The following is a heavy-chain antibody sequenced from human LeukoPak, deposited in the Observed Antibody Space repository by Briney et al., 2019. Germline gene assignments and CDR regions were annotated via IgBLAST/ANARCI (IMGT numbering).Heavy chain of an antibody. Sequence: GGSLRLSCAASGFTFSSYAMSWVRQAPGEGLGWGSAISGSGGSTYYADSVKGRFTISRDNSKNTLYLQMNSLRAEDTAVYYCAKESQRELRYFDWIPDYWGQGTLVTVSS. V-gene: IGHV3-23*01. D-gene: IGHD3-9*01. J-gene: IGHJ4*02. CDR2: ISGSGGST. CDR3: AKESQRELRYFDWIPDY. CDR1: GFTFSSYA.